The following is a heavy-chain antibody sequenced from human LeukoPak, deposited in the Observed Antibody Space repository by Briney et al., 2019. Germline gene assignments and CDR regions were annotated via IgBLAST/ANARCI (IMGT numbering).Heavy chain of an antibody. D-gene: IGHD3-10*01. V-gene: IGHV3-30-3*01. Sequence: NKYYADSVKGRFTISRDNSKNTLYLQMNSLRAEDTAVYYCARNYYGSGSYSDFDYWGQGTLVTVS. J-gene: IGHJ4*02. CDR2: NK. CDR3: ARNYYGSGSYSDFDY.